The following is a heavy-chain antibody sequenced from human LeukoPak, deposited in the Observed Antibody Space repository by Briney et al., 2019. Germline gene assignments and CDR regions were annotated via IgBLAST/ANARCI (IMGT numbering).Heavy chain of an antibody. V-gene: IGHV4-61*01. CDR1: GGSISSSSYY. J-gene: IGHJ2*01. CDR3: ARVYYSSSYDYWYFDL. Sequence: PSETLSLTCTVSGGSISSSSYYWSWIRQPPGKGLEWIGYIYYSGSTNYNPSLKSRVTISVDTSKNQFSLKLSSVTAADTAVYYCARVYYSSSYDYWYFDLWGRGTLVTVSS. CDR2: IYYSGST. D-gene: IGHD6-13*01.